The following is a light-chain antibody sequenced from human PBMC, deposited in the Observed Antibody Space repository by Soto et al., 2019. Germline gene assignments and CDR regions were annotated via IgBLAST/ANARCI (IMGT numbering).Light chain of an antibody. V-gene: IGKV1-5*01. Sequence: DIQMTQSPSSLSASVGDRVTITCRASQSITYWLAWYQQKPGRAPKLLIYDAFNLQSGVPSRFSGSGSGTEFTLTISSLQPDDSATYYCQQYHSFPFTFGQGTKLEIK. CDR3: QQYHSFPFT. J-gene: IGKJ2*01. CDR2: DAF. CDR1: QSITYW.